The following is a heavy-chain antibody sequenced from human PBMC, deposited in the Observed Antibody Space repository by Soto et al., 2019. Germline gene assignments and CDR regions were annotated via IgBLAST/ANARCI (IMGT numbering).Heavy chain of an antibody. D-gene: IGHD3-22*01. CDR3: ATPLASYYDSSGYYPQLDY. Sequence: QVQLVQSGAEVKKPGASVKVSCKASGYTFTGYYMHWVRQAPGQGLEWMGWINPNSGGTNYAQKFQGRVTMTRDTCISTAYMELSRLRSDDTAVYYCATPLASYYDSSGYYPQLDYWGQGTLVTVSS. J-gene: IGHJ4*02. CDR1: GYTFTGYY. V-gene: IGHV1-2*02. CDR2: INPNSGGT.